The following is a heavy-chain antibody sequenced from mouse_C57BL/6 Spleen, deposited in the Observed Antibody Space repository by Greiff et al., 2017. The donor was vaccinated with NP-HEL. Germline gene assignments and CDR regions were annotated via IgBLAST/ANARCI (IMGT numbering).Heavy chain of an antibody. V-gene: IGHV5-17*01. D-gene: IGHD1-1*02. Sequence: EVKLMESGGGLVKPGGSLKLSCAASGFTFSDNGMHWVRQAPEKGLEWVAYISSGSGTIYYADTVKGRFTISRDNAKNTLFLQLTSLRSEDTAMYYCARIYGYCDYWGQGTTLTVSS. CDR1: GFTFSDNG. CDR3: ARIYGYCDY. CDR2: ISSGSGTI. J-gene: IGHJ2*01.